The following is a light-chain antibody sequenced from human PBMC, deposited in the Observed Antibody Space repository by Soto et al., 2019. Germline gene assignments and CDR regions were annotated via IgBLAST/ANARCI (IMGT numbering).Light chain of an antibody. CDR2: DAS. CDR3: QQRTNWRALT. Sequence: EIVLTQSPATLSLSPGERATLSCRASQSVTSFLAWYQQKPGQAPRLLIYDASHRTAGIPARFSGSGSGTDFTLTISSLEPEDFAVYYCQQRTNWRALTVGGGTKVDSK. CDR1: QSVTSF. V-gene: IGKV3-11*01. J-gene: IGKJ4*01.